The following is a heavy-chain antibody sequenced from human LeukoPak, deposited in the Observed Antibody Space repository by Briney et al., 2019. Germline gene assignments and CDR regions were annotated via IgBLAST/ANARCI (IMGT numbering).Heavy chain of an antibody. CDR2: ITSDGSKT. CDR1: GFIFSTYS. Sequence: PGGSLRLSWATSGFIFSTYSMHWIRQGPGKGLVWVSRITSDGSKTDYADSVQGRFTIARDNTRNTLYLQMNSLRSEDTAVYYCARSRDAAFDIWGRGTMVTVSS. J-gene: IGHJ3*02. D-gene: IGHD2-2*01. V-gene: IGHV3-74*01. CDR3: ARSRDAAFDI.